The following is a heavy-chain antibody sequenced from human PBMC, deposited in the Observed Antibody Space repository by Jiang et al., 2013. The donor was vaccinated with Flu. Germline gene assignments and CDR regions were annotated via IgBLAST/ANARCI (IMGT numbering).Heavy chain of an antibody. CDR3: AKGGYCSGGSCYHFDY. Sequence: VQLLESGGGVVQPGRSLRLSCAASGFTFSSYGMHWVRQAPGKGLEWVAVISYDGSNKYYADSVKGRFTISRDNSKNTLYLQMNSLRAEDTAVYYCAKGGYCSGGSCYHFDYWGQGTLVTVSS. J-gene: IGHJ4*02. CDR2: ISYDGSNK. D-gene: IGHD2-15*01. V-gene: IGHV3-30*18. CDR1: GFTFSSYG.